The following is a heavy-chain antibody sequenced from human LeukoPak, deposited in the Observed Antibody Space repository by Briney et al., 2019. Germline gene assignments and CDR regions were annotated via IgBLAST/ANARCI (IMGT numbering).Heavy chain of an antibody. CDR2: IHYTGST. Sequence: SETLSLTCTVSGGSISSSSYYWGWIRQSPGKGLEWIASIHYTGSTYYNPSLKSRVSMSVDMSKNQFSLKLSSVTAADTAVYYCARHLTWDYFDYWGQGTLVTVSS. CDR1: GGSISSSSYY. J-gene: IGHJ4*02. CDR3: ARHLTWDYFDY. D-gene: IGHD1-14*01. V-gene: IGHV4-39*01.